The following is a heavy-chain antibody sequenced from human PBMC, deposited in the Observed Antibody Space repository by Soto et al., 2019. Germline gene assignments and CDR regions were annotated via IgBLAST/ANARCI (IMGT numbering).Heavy chain of an antibody. CDR2: IYYSGST. Sequence: KTSETLSLTCTVSGGSISSGGYYWSWIRQHPGKGLGWIGYIYYSGSTYYNPSLKSRVTISVDTSKNQFSLKLSSVTAADTAVYYCARGSIVAFFWFDPWGQGTLVTVSS. V-gene: IGHV4-31*03. CDR1: GGSISSGGYY. D-gene: IGHD5-12*01. J-gene: IGHJ5*02. CDR3: ARGSIVAFFWFDP.